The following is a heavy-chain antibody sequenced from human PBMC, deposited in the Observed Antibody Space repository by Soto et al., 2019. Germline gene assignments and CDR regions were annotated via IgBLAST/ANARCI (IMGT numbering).Heavy chain of an antibody. CDR1: GFTFSNYA. V-gene: IGHV3-23*01. J-gene: IGHJ4*02. CDR2: VSGSGGNT. Sequence: VQLLESGGGLVQPGGSLRLSCAASGFTFSNYAMSWVRQAPGKGLELVSAVSGSGGNTYYADSVPGRFTMSRDNSKNMPNLQMNSLRAEDTAVYSCAKLNLFGSAAAGRVPFDYWGQGTMVTVSS. D-gene: IGHD6-13*01. CDR3: AKLNLFGSAAAGRVPFDY.